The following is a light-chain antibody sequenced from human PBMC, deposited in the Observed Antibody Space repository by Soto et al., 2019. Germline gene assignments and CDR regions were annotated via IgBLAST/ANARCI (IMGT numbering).Light chain of an antibody. Sequence: QSALTQPASVSGSPGQSITISCTGTSSDVGGYNYVSWYQQHPGKAPKLMIYEVSHRPSGVSNRFSGSKSGNTASLTISGLQAEDEADYYCCSYARGSRAFGGGTKLTVL. CDR1: SSDVGGYNY. CDR2: EVS. J-gene: IGLJ3*02. CDR3: CSYARGSRA. V-gene: IGLV2-14*01.